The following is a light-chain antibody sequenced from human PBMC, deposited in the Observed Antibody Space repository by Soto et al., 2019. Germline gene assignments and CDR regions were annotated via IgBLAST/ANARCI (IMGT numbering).Light chain of an antibody. CDR1: QSVSSSY. V-gene: IGKV3-20*01. CDR3: QQYGRSPST. J-gene: IGKJ4*01. CDR2: GAS. Sequence: EIVLTQSPGTLSLSPGERATLSCRASQSVSSSYLAWYQQKPGQAPMLLIYGASSRATGIPDRFSGSGSGTDFTLTISRLEPEDFAVYYCQQYGRSPSTFGGGTKVEIK.